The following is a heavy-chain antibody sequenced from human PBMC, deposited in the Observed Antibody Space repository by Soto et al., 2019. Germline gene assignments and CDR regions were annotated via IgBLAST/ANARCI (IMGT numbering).Heavy chain of an antibody. V-gene: IGHV3-30*18. J-gene: IGHJ4*02. CDR1: GFSFTHYG. D-gene: IGHD3-22*01. Sequence: QVQLVESGGGVVQPGRSLRLSCAASGFSFTHYGMHWVRQAPGRGLEWVAVISYDGNNRYYLDSVKGRFTISRDNPKNTLFLHMNSLRGEDTAVYYCAKERDNTGYLLDYWGQGTVVTVSS. CDR2: ISYDGNNR. CDR3: AKERDNTGYLLDY.